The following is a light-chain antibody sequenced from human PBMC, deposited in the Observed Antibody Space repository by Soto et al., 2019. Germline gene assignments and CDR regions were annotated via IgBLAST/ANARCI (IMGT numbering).Light chain of an antibody. CDR1: QAIDSW. V-gene: IGKV1-9*01. J-gene: IGKJ5*01. CDR2: TGS. Sequence: PSSVSASVGDRVTLTCRASQAIDSWLAWYQQKPGEAPKLLIFTGSLLHSGVPPRFSGSGSGTDFTLTISSLQPEDFATYYCQHLNSYPITFGQGTRLEIK. CDR3: QHLNSYPIT.